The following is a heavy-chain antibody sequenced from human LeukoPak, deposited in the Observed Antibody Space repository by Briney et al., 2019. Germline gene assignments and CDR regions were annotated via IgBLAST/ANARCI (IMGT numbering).Heavy chain of an antibody. CDR2: IKQDGSEK. Sequence: GGSLRLSCAASGFIFSNYWMTWVRQAPGKGLEWVANIKQDGSEKHYVDSVKGRFTISRDNAKNSLYLQMNSLRAEDTAVYYCARLAPYYMDVWGKGTTVTVSS. CDR1: GFIFSNYW. V-gene: IGHV3-7*01. J-gene: IGHJ6*03. CDR3: ARLAPYYMDV.